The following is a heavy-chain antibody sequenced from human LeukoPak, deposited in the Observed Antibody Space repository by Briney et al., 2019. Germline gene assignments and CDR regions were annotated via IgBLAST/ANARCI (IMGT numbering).Heavy chain of an antibody. V-gene: IGHV3-21*01. J-gene: IGHJ5*02. CDR1: GFTFSSYS. Sequence: KPGGSLRLSCAASGFTFSSYSMNWVRQAPGKGLEWVSFISSSRSYIYYADSVKGRFTISRDNAENSLYLQMNSLRAEDTAVYYCARGLRDMSGWTNWFDPWGQGTLVTVSS. CDR3: ARGLRDMSGWTNWFDP. CDR2: ISSSRSYI. D-gene: IGHD6-19*01.